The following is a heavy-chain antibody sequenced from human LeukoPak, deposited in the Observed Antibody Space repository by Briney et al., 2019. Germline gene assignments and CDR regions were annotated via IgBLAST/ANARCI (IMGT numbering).Heavy chain of an antibody. D-gene: IGHD3-3*01. CDR1: GGIFSSYA. CDR2: SIPILGIA. V-gene: IGHV1-69*04. Sequence: SVNVSCKASGGIFSSYAISWVRQAPGQGVEWMGRSIPILGIANYAQKFQGRVTITADKSTSTAYMELSSLRSEDTAVYYCAREVSGFLEWLSYFDYWGQGTLVTVSS. J-gene: IGHJ4*02. CDR3: AREVSGFLEWLSYFDY.